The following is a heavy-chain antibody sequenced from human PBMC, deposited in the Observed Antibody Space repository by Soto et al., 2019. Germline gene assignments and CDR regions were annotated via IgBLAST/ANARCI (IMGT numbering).Heavy chain of an antibody. V-gene: IGHV4-31*03. CDR2: IYYSGST. Sequence: SETLSLTCTVSGGSISSGGYYWSWIRQHPGKGLEWIGYIYYSGSTYYNPSLKSRVTISVDTSKNQFSLKLSSVTAADTAVYYCARALQQLVIDYWGQGTLVTVSS. D-gene: IGHD6-13*01. CDR1: GGSISSGGYY. J-gene: IGHJ4*02. CDR3: ARALQQLVIDY.